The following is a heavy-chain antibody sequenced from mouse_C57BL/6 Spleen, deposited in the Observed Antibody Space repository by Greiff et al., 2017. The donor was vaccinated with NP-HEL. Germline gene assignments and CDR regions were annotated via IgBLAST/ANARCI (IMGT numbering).Heavy chain of an antibody. CDR2: IRLKSDNYAT. V-gene: IGHV6-3*01. CDR1: GFTFSNYW. Sequence: EVQLVESGGGLVQPGGSMKLSCVASGFTFSNYWMNWVRQSPEKGLEWVAQIRLKSDNYATHYAESVKGRFTISRDDSKSSVYLQMNNLRAEDTGIYYCTRGGSYFDYWGQGTTLTVSS. CDR3: TRGGSYFDY. J-gene: IGHJ2*01.